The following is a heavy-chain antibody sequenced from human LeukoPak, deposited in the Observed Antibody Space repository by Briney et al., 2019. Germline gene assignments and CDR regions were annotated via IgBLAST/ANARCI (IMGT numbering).Heavy chain of an antibody. CDR1: GYTLTELS. CDR2: FDPEDGET. CDR3: AFAFSGAGGY. D-gene: IGHD3-10*01. J-gene: IGHJ4*02. V-gene: IGHV1-24*01. Sequence: ASVKVSCKVSGYTLTELSIHWVRQAPGKGLEWMGRFDPEDGETIYAQKFQGRVTMTRDTSISTAYMELSRLRSDDTAVYYCAFAFSGAGGYWGQGTLVTVSS.